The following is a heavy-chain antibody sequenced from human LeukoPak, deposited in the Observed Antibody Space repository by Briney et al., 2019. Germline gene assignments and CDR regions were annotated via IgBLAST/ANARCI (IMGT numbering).Heavy chain of an antibody. D-gene: IGHD3-22*01. CDR3: ARAYYYDSSGYSAFDI. J-gene: IGHJ3*02. CDR1: GFTFSSHG. V-gene: IGHV3-23*01. Sequence: PGGTLRLSCAASGFTFSSHGMNWVRQAPGKGLEWVSGISPSGGITYYTDSVKGRFTISRDNSKNTQSLQMNSLRAEDTAVYYCARAYYYDSSGYSAFDIWGQGTMVTVSS. CDR2: ISPSGGIT.